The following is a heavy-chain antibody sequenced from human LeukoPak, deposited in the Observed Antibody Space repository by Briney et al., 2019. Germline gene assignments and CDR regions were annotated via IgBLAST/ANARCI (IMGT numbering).Heavy chain of an antibody. CDR1: GFTFSSYE. Sequence: GGSLRLSCAASGFTFSSYEMNWVRQAPGKGLEWVSYISSSGSTIYYADSVKGRFTISRDNAKNSLYLQMNSLRAEDTAVYYCARDQYGSGSSRGFDYWGQGTLVTVSS. CDR2: ISSSGSTI. CDR3: ARDQYGSGSSRGFDY. J-gene: IGHJ4*02. D-gene: IGHD3-10*01. V-gene: IGHV3-48*03.